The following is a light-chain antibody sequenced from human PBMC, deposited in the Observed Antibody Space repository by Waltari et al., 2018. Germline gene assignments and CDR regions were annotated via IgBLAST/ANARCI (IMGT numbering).Light chain of an antibody. CDR3: QQYNDWPPT. Sequence: EIVMTQSPATLSVSPGERVTLSCRASQTVSSNLAWYQQKPGQAPRLLISGASTRATGIPARFSGSGSGTEFTLTISSLQSEDSAIFYCQQYNDWPPTFGQGTKVEIK. V-gene: IGKV3-15*01. CDR1: QTVSSN. CDR2: GAS. J-gene: IGKJ1*01.